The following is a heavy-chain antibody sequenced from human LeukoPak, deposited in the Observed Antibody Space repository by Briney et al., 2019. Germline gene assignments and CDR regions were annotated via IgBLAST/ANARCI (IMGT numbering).Heavy chain of an antibody. CDR2: ISSSSSTI. CDR1: GFTFSSYS. V-gene: IGHV3-48*02. D-gene: IGHD3-22*01. CDR3: ARARPDSSGYYYELYHYYGMDV. J-gene: IGHJ6*02. Sequence: GGSLRLSCAASGFTFSSYSMNWVRKAPGKGLEWVSCISSSSSTIYYADSVKGRFTISRDNAKNSLFLQMNSLRDEDTAVYYCARARPDSSGYYYELYHYYGMDVWGQGTSVTVSS.